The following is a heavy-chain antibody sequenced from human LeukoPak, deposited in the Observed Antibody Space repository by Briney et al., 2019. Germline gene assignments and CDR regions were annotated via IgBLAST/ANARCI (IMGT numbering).Heavy chain of an antibody. J-gene: IGHJ1*01. CDR2: ISGSGAST. Sequence: GGSLRLSCAASGFTFSSYAMSWVRQAPGKGLEWVSAISGSGASTYYADSVKGRFTISRDNSKNTPYLQMNSLRAEDTAVYYCAKAGSGWFDFQQGGQGTVVSVSS. CDR1: GFTFSSYA. V-gene: IGHV3-23*01. D-gene: IGHD6-19*01. CDR3: AKAGSGWFDFQQ.